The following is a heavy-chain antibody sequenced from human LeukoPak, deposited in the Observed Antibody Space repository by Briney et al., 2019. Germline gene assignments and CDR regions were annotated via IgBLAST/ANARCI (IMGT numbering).Heavy chain of an antibody. CDR1: GFTFRNYG. CDR3: AKEGYNMGFDY. D-gene: IGHD1-14*01. Sequence: PGRSLRLSCAASGFTFRNYGMHWVRQAPGKGLEWVAVISYDGSKKYYADSVKGRFTISRDNSKNSLYLQMNSLRAEDTAVYYCAKEGYNMGFDYWGQGTLVPVSS. V-gene: IGHV3-30*18. J-gene: IGHJ4*02. CDR2: ISYDGSKK.